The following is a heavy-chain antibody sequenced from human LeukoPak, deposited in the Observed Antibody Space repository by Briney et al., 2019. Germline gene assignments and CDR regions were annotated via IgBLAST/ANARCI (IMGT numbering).Heavy chain of an antibody. CDR2: MNPNSGNT. V-gene: IGHV1-8*02. CDR1: GYTFTSYD. CDR3: ARGTRITGTGSYYYGMDV. D-gene: IGHD1-20*01. J-gene: IGHJ6*02. Sequence: ASVKLSFTASGYTFTSYDINWVRQATGQGLEWMGWMNPNSGNTGYAQKFQGRVTMTRNTSISTAYMELSSLRSEDTAVYYCARGTRITGTGSYYYGMDVWGQGTTVTVSS.